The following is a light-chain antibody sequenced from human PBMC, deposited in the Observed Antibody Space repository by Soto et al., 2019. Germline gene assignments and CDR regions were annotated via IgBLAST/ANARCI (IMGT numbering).Light chain of an antibody. J-gene: IGLJ2*01. V-gene: IGLV1-40*01. CDR2: GNT. Sequence: QLVLTQPPSVSGAPGQRVTISCTGSSSNIGAGYDVHWYQQLPGRAPKLLIYGNTNRPSGVPERFSGSKSGTSASLAITGLPAEDEADYYGLSFDSSLSVVFGGGTKLTVL. CDR3: LSFDSSLSVV. CDR1: SSNIGAGYD.